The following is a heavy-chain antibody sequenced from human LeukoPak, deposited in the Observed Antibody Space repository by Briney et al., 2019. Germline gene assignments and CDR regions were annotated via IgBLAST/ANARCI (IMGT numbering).Heavy chain of an antibody. CDR3: AKDRGATVDYYYYYMDV. Sequence: PGGSLRLSCAASGFTFRTYAMSWVRQAPGKGLDWVSVISGRGDSTYYADSVKGRFTISRDNSRNTLYLQMNSLSAEDTAVYYCAKDRGATVDYYYYYMDVWGKGTPVTVSS. V-gene: IGHV3-23*01. CDR1: GFTFRTYA. J-gene: IGHJ6*03. CDR2: ISGRGDST. D-gene: IGHD2-21*02.